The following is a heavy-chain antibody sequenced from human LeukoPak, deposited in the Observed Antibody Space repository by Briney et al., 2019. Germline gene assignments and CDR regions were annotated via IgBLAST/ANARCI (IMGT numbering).Heavy chain of an antibody. Sequence: PSETLSLTCTVSGGSISSYYWSWIRQPPGKGLEWIGYIYYSGSTNYNPSLKSRVTISVDTSKNQFSLKLSSVSAADTAVYYCARDSRRYYYGSGSSAAVAFDIWGQGTMVTVSS. CDR1: GGSISSYY. CDR3: ARDSRRYYYGSGSSAAVAFDI. D-gene: IGHD3-10*01. J-gene: IGHJ3*02. V-gene: IGHV4-59*01. CDR2: IYYSGST.